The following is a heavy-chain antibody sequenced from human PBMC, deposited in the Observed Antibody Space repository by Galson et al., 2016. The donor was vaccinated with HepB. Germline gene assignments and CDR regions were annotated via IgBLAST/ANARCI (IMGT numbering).Heavy chain of an antibody. CDR2: LYYNAST. Sequence: ETLSLTCTVSGGSISSSIYYWGWLRQPPGKGLEWIGSLYYNASTYYNPSLKSRVTISVDTSKNHFSLRLSSVTAANTAIYYRARHGRQGYCTGTGRGCLFDPWGQVTLVTVSS. V-gene: IGHV4-39*01. CDR3: ARHGRQGYCTGTGRGCLFDP. J-gene: IGHJ5*02. CDR1: GGSISSSIYY. D-gene: IGHD2-8*02.